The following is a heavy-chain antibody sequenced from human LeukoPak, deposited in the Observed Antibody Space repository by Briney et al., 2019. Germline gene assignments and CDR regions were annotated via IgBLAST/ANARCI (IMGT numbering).Heavy chain of an antibody. D-gene: IGHD3-22*01. J-gene: IGHJ4*02. CDR1: GYSLSELS. Sequence: ASVKVSCKVSGYSLSELSIHWVRQAPGKGLEWMGGFDPEDDEAIYAQSLQGRVTMTEDTSTDTAYMELSGLTSDDAAVYYCARGGYDLDYWGQGTLVTVSS. CDR3: ARGGYDLDY. CDR2: FDPEDDEA. V-gene: IGHV1-24*01.